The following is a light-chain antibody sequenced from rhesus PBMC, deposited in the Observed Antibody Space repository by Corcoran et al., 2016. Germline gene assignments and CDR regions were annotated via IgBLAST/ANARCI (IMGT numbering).Light chain of an antibody. V-gene: IGKV2-73*01. CDR1: QSLLHTDGRTY. Sequence: DIVMTQTPPSLPVTPGEPASISCRSSQSLLHTDGRTYLYWYLQKQGQLPRLLIYRVSNRFSGVPDRFRGSGSGTEFTLKISRVKAEDVGVYYCMQALQTPPTFGGGTKVELK. CDR2: RVS. CDR3: MQALQTPPT. J-gene: IGKJ4*01.